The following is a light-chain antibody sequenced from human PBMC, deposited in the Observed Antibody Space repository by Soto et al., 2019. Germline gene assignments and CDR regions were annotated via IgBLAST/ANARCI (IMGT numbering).Light chain of an antibody. CDR2: GAS. V-gene: IGKV3-20*01. CDR3: QQYGSSPLWT. CDR1: LSVSSSY. J-gene: IGKJ1*01. Sequence: EIVLTQSPGTLSLSPGERATLSCRASLSVSSSYLAWYQQKPGQAPRLLIYGASSRATGIPDRFTGSESGTDFTLTISRLEPDDFAVYYWQQYGSSPLWTFGQGTKLDIK.